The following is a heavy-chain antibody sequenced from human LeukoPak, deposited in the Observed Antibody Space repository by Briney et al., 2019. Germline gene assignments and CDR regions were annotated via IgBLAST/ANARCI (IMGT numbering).Heavy chain of an antibody. D-gene: IGHD1-26*01. CDR2: IYTSGST. CDR1: GGSLISYH. V-gene: IGHV4-4*07. CDR3: ARDGGSYFRYYMDV. J-gene: IGHJ6*03. Sequence: PSETLSLTCTVSGGSLISYHWSWIRQPAGKGLEWIGRIYTSGSTNYNPSLKSRVTISVDTSKNQFSLNLSSVTAADTAMYYCARDGGSYFRYYMDVWAKGPRSPSP.